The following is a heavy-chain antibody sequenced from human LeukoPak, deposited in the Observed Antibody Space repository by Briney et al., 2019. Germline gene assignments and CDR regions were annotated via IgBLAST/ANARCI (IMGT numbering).Heavy chain of an antibody. D-gene: IGHD4-23*01. V-gene: IGHV1-2*02. J-gene: IGHJ4*02. CDR3: ARGTTVVTPLDY. CDR2: INPNTGGT. Sequence: ASVKLSCKASGYTFTSYYMHWVRQAPGQGLEWMGWINPNTGGTNYAQKFQGRVTMTRDTSISTAYMELSRLRSDDTAVYYCARGTTVVTPLDYWGQGTLVTVSS. CDR1: GYTFTSYY.